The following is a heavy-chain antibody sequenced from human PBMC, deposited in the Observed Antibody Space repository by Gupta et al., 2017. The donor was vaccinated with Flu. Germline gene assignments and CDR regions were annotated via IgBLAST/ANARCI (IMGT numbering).Heavy chain of an antibody. CDR1: GFTFSSYG. CDR2: IWYDGSNK. CDR3: ARDRDYYDSSGYLY. J-gene: IGHJ4*02. D-gene: IGHD3-22*01. Sequence: QVQLVESGGGVVQPGRSLRLSCAASGFTFSSYGMHWVRQAPGKGLEWVAVIWYDGSNKYYADSVKGRFTISRDNSKNTLYLQMNSLRAEDTAVYYCARDRDYYDSSGYLYWGQGTLVTVSS. V-gene: IGHV3-33*01.